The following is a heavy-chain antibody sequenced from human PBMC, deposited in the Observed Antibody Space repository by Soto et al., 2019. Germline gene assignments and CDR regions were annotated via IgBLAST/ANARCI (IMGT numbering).Heavy chain of an antibody. V-gene: IGHV3-53*02. D-gene: IGHD6-6*01. CDR1: GFTVSSNY. CDR2: IYSGGST. Sequence: EVQLVETGGGLIQPGGSLRLSCAASGFTVSSNYMSWVRQAPGKGLEWVSVIYSGGSTYYADSVKGRFTISRDNSKNTLYLQMNSLRAEDTAVYYCARDRDSSSAVPFGYYGMDVWGQGTTVTVS. CDR3: ARDRDSSSAVPFGYYGMDV. J-gene: IGHJ6*02.